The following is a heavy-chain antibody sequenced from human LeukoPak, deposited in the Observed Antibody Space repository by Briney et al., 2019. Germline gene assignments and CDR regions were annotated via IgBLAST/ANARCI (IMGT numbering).Heavy chain of an antibody. J-gene: IGHJ3*02. CDR1: DFTFSIYT. CDR3: ARDSNWAFDI. Sequence: GGSLRLSCAASDFTFSIYTMNWVRQAPGKGLEWVSCISAGSRTIYYADSVKGRFTISRDNAKNSLYLQMNSLRDEDTAVYYCARDSNWAFDIWGQGTMVTVSS. V-gene: IGHV3-48*02. CDR2: ISAGSRTI.